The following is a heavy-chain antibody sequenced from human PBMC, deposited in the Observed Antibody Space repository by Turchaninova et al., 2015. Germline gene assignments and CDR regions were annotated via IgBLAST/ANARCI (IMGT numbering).Heavy chain of an antibody. CDR2: IYPGDSDT. Sequence: EVQLVQFGAEVNKAGAPLKISRKAAGHSFTHIWIAGVRQMPGKGREWMGAIYPGDSDTRYSPSFQGHVTISADKSITTAYVQWSSLKVSDTAMYYCAREGLGSKMDYWGQGTLVTVSS. D-gene: IGHD3-10*01. V-gene: IGHV5-51*01. J-gene: IGHJ4*02. CDR3: AREGLGSKMDY. CDR1: GHSFTHIW.